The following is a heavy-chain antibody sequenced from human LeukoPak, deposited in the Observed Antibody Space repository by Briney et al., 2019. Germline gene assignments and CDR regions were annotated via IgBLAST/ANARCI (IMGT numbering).Heavy chain of an antibody. Sequence: GGSLRLSCAASGFTFSSYAMSWVRQAPGKGLEWVSAISGSGGSTYYADSVKGRFTISRDNSKNTLYLQMNSLRAEDTAVYYCARISADRYYFDYWGQGTLVTVSS. CDR2: ISGSGGST. D-gene: IGHD3-3*01. J-gene: IGHJ4*02. V-gene: IGHV3-23*01. CDR1: GFTFSSYA. CDR3: ARISADRYYFDY.